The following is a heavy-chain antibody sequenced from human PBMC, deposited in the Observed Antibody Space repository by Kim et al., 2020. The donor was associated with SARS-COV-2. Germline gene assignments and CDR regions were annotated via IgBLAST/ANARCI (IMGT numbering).Heavy chain of an antibody. V-gene: IGHV3-7*03. J-gene: IGHJ4*02. CDR3: ARDPGDDYFDY. D-gene: IGHD3-16*01. Sequence: YVDSVKGRFTVSRDNAKNSLFLQMKSLRAEDTAVYYCARDPGDDYFDYWGQGTLVTVSS.